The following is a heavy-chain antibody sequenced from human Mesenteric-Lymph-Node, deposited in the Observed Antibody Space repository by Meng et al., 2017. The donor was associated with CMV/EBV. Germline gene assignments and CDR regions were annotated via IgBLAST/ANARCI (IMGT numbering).Heavy chain of an antibody. D-gene: IGHD5-12*01. V-gene: IGHV4-34*01. J-gene: IGHJ4*02. CDR2: INHSGST. CDR3: ARGGGYSGYGANY. CDR1: GGSCSGYY. Sequence: CAVYGGSCSGYYWSWLRQSPGKGLEWIGEINHSGSTNYSPSLKRRVTISVDTSKNQFSLKLSSVTAADTAVYYCARGGGYSGYGANYWGQGTLVTVSS.